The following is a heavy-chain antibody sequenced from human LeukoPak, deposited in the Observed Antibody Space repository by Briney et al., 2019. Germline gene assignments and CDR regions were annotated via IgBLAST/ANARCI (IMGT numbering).Heavy chain of an antibody. Sequence: GGSLRLSCAASGFTFSSYAMSWFGKAPGRGWEWVSAISGSGGSTYYADSVKGRFTISRDNSKNTLYLQMNSLRAEDTAVYYCAKDTASSGWYPWGQGTLVTVSS. CDR2: ISGSGGST. CDR1: GFTFSSYA. CDR3: AKDTASSGWYP. J-gene: IGHJ5*02. D-gene: IGHD6-19*01. V-gene: IGHV3-23*01.